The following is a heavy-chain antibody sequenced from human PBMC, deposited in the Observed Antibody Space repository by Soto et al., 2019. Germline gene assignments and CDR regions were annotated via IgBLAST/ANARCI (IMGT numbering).Heavy chain of an antibody. V-gene: IGHV4-59*08. D-gene: IGHD3-16*01. J-gene: IGHJ6*03. CDR1: GGSISGHY. CDR2: IYYSGST. CDR3: ARGPYYDLIWNYYYMDV. Sequence: QVLLQESGPGLVKPSETLSLSCNVSGGSISGHYWSWVRQTPGKGLEWIGYIYYSGSTNYNPSLKSRVTISVDTSKNHFSLRLTSVTAADTAVYYCARGPYYDLIWNYYYMDVWGKGTTVTVSS.